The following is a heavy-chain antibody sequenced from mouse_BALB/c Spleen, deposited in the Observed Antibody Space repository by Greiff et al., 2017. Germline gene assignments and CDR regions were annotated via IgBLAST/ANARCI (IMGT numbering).Heavy chain of an antibody. Sequence: VQLQQSGAELAKPGASVKMSCKASGYTFTSYWMHWVKQRPGQGLEWIGYINPSTGYTEYNQKFKDQATLTADKSSSTAYMQRSSLTSEDSAVYYCARSDRGYRYDGYWYFDVWGAGTTVTVSS. CDR2: INPSTGYT. D-gene: IGHD2-14*01. J-gene: IGHJ1*01. CDR3: ARSDRGYRYDGYWYFDV. V-gene: IGHV1-7*01. CDR1: GYTFTSYW.